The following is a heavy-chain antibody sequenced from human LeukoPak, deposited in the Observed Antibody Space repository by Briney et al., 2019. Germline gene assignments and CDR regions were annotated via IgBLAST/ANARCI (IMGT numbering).Heavy chain of an antibody. CDR2: MNPNSGNT. CDR3: ARGGSGLAAAGSYYYYYYMDV. Sequence: ASVKVSCKASGYTFTSYDINWVRQATGQGLEWMGWMNPNSGNTGYAQKFQGRVTMTRNTSISTAYMELSSLRSEDTAVYYCARGGSGLAAAGSYYYYYYMDVWGKGTTVTVS. CDR1: GYTFTSYD. D-gene: IGHD6-13*01. V-gene: IGHV1-8*01. J-gene: IGHJ6*03.